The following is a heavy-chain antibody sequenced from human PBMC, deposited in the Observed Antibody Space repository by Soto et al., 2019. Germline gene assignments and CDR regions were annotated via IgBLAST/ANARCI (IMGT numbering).Heavy chain of an antibody. Sequence: QVQLQESGPGLVKPSGTLSLTCAVSDGSISTEYWWSWVRQSPGKGLEWIGEIHHRGSTNHIQALRGLLPMLGDKANNQVCLGLTSVGAADTAVYYCARGIYYRWVYWGQGPLVTVSP. V-gene: IGHV4-4*02. CDR3: ARGIYYRWVY. J-gene: IGHJ4*02. D-gene: IGHD3-10*01. CDR2: IHHRGST. CDR1: DGSISTEYW.